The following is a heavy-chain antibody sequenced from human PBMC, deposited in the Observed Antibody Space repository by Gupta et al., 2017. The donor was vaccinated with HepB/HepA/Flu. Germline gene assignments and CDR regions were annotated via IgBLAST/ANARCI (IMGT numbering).Heavy chain of an antibody. CDR2: ISSNGGST. CDR1: GFTFSSYD. D-gene: IGHD3-9*01. J-gene: IGHJ6*02. Sequence: EVQRVAAGGGLVQPGGSLRPYCAASGFTFSSYDMYWVRQAPGPGLEYVSAISSNGGSTYYANSVKGRFTISRDNSKNTLYLQMGSLRAEDMAVYYCARAQRDILAGYFPHYDYYCGMDVWGQGTTVTVSS. CDR3: ARAQRDILAGYFPHYDYYCGMDV. V-gene: IGHV3-64*01.